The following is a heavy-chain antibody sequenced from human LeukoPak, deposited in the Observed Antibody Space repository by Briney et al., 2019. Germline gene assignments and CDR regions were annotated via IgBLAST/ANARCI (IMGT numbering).Heavy chain of an antibody. Sequence: PSETLSLTCAVSGGSISSGGYSWSWIRQPPGKGLEWIGYIYHSGSTYYNPSLKSRVTISVDRSKNQFSLKLSSVTAADTAVYYCARDTVTTRFDYWGQGTLVTVSS. V-gene: IGHV4-30-2*01. CDR3: ARDTVTTRFDY. D-gene: IGHD4-11*01. J-gene: IGHJ4*02. CDR1: GGSISSGGYS. CDR2: IYHSGST.